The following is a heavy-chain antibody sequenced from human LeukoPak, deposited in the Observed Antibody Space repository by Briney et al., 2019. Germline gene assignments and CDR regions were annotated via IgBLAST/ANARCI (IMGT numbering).Heavy chain of an antibody. CDR1: GFTFSSYA. CDR3: ARWLYSSGWAIDY. D-gene: IGHD6-19*01. CDR2: IRQDGSAE. V-gene: IGHV3-7*01. J-gene: IGHJ4*02. Sequence: GGSLRLSCEASGFTFSSYAMHWVRQAPGQGLEWVANIRQDGSAEFYADSVKGRFTISRDNAKNSLYLQMNSLRAEDTAVYYCARWLYSSGWAIDYWGQGTLVTVSS.